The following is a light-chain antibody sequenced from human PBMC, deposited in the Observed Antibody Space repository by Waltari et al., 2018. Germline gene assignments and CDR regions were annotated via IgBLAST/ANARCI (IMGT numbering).Light chain of an antibody. J-gene: IGKJ2*01. CDR2: DAS. Sequence: ETVLTQSPATLALSPGGRATLACRASESVITFLSCYQQRPGQAPRLLIYDASRRATGIPARFSGAGSGTDFILTISNLEPEDFALYFCEQRSSWPRTFGQGTKLEMK. CDR3: EQRSSWPRT. CDR1: ESVITF. V-gene: IGKV3-11*01.